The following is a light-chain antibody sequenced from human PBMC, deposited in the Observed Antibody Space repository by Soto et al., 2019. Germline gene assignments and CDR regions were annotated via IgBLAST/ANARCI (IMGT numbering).Light chain of an antibody. Sequence: DIVMTQSPLSLPVTPGEPASISCRSSQSLLHSNGYNYLDWYLQKPGQSPQLLIYLGSNRSSGVPDRFSGSGSGTDVTLQISRVEAEDVGVYYCMQALQTPWTFGQGTKVEIK. J-gene: IGKJ1*01. V-gene: IGKV2-28*01. CDR1: QSLLHSNGYNY. CDR3: MQALQTPWT. CDR2: LGS.